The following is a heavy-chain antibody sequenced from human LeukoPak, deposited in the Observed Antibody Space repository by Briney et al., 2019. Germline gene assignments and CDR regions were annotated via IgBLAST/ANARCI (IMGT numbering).Heavy chain of an antibody. Sequence: GASVKVSGKASGYTFTGYYMHWVRQAPGQGLEWMGWINPNSGGTNYAQKFQGRVTMTRDTSISTAYMELSRLRSDDTAVYYCARDSRFGELLFAFDIWGQGTMVTVSS. D-gene: IGHD3-10*01. J-gene: IGHJ3*02. V-gene: IGHV1-2*02. CDR1: GYTFTGYY. CDR2: INPNSGGT. CDR3: ARDSRFGELLFAFDI.